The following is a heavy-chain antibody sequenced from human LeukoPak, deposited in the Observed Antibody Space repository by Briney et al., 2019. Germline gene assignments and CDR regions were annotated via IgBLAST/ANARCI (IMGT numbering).Heavy chain of an antibody. CDR2: IYYTGST. CDR1: GGSMRSYY. J-gene: IGHJ5*02. D-gene: IGHD6-13*01. V-gene: IGHV4-59*01. Sequence: PAETLSLTCTVSGGSMRSYYWGWIRQSPGKGLEWIGYIYYTGSTNYNPSLKSRVTISVDTSKNQFSLKLSSVTAADTAVYYCARGHSSSWYLHGNWFDPWGQGTLVTVSS. CDR3: ARGHSSSWYLHGNWFDP.